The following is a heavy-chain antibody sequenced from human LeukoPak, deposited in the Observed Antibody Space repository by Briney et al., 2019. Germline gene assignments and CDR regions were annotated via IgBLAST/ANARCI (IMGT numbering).Heavy chain of an antibody. J-gene: IGHJ5*02. CDR3: ARYRLGWFDP. CDR1: GDSITSGDYF. CDR2: IYADGRT. V-gene: IGHV4-61*02. Sequence: SETLSLTCTVSGDSITSGDYFWSWIRQPAGKGLEWIGRIYADGRTNYNPSLKSRVTLSVDTSKNQFSLKVTFVTAADTAVYYCARYRLGWFDPWGQGTLVTVSS. D-gene: IGHD1-26*01.